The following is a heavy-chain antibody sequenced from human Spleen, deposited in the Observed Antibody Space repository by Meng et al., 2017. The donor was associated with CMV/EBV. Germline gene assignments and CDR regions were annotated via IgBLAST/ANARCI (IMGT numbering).Heavy chain of an antibody. V-gene: IGHV4-34*01. J-gene: IGHJ4*02. CDR3: ARRSRYGSGWYVDY. Sequence: SETLSLTCAVYGGSFSDYYWNWIRQSPGKGLEWIGEINDGGSTNYNPSLKSRVTISVDTSKNQFSLKVNSVTAADTTVYYCARRSRYGSGWYVDYWGQGNLVTVSS. CDR1: GGSFSDYY. D-gene: IGHD6-19*01. CDR2: INDGGST.